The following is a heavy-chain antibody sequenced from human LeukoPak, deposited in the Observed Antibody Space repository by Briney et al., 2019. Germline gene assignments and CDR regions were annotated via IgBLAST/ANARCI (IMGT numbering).Heavy chain of an antibody. CDR3: ARQEPHFDY. J-gene: IGHJ4*02. V-gene: IGHV4-39*01. Sequence: SSETLSLTCTVSGGSISSSSYYRGWIRQPPGKGLEWIGSIYYSGSTYYNPSLKSRVTISVDTSKNQFSLKLSSVTAADTAVYYCARQEPHFDYWGQGTLVTVSS. D-gene: IGHD1-26*01. CDR2: IYYSGST. CDR1: GGSISSSSYY.